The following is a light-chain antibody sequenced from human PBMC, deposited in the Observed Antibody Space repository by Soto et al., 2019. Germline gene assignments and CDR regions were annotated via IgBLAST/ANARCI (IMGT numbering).Light chain of an antibody. CDR2: RDS. CDR1: SSSIGSNY. V-gene: IGLV1-47*01. Sequence: QSVLPQPPSASGTPGQRVTISCSESSSSIGSNYIYWYQQLPGTAPKLLIYRDSQRPSEVPDRFSGSKSGTSASLAISGLRCEDEADYYCAAWDDSLRGWVFGGGTKLTVL. J-gene: IGLJ3*02. CDR3: AAWDDSLRGWV.